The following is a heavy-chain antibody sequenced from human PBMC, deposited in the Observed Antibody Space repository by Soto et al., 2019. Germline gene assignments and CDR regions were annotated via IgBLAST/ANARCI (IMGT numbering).Heavy chain of an antibody. Sequence: ASVKVSCKASGYTFTSYGISWVRQAPGQGLEWMGWISAYNGNTNYAQKLQGRVTMTTDTSTSTAYMELRSLRSDDTAVYYCARVGVGTTFAYYYGMDVWGQGTTVTVSS. CDR1: GYTFTSYG. CDR3: ARVGVGTTFAYYYGMDV. CDR2: ISAYNGNT. V-gene: IGHV1-18*01. D-gene: IGHD1-1*01. J-gene: IGHJ6*02.